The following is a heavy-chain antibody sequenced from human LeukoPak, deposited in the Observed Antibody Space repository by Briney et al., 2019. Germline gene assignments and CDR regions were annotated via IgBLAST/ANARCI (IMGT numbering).Heavy chain of an antibody. Sequence: SVTVSCKASGGTFSSYAISWVRQAPGQGLEWMGGIIPIFGTANYAQKFQGRVTITTDESTSTAYMELSSLRSEDTAVYYCARGAAAAGTGFYYYYYMDVWGKGTTVTVSS. CDR1: GGTFSSYA. V-gene: IGHV1-69*05. CDR2: IIPIFGTA. CDR3: ARGAAAAGTGFYYYYYMDV. J-gene: IGHJ6*03. D-gene: IGHD6-13*01.